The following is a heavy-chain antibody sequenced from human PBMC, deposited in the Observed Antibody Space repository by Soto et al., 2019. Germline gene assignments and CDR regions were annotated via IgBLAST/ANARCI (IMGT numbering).Heavy chain of an antibody. V-gene: IGHV3-48*01. Sequence: GGSLRLSCAASGFTFSSYSMNWVRQAPGKGLEWVSYISSSSSTIYYADSVKGRFTISRDNAKNSLYLQMNSLRAEDTAVYYCAKAPPDYYDSSGYSALDYWGQGTLVTVSS. D-gene: IGHD3-22*01. CDR3: AKAPPDYYDSSGYSALDY. J-gene: IGHJ4*02. CDR1: GFTFSSYS. CDR2: ISSSSSTI.